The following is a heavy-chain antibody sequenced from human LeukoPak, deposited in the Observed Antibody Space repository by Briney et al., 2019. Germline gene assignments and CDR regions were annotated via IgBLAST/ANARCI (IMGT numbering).Heavy chain of an antibody. Sequence: GGSLRLSCAASGFTFSSYWMHWVREAPGKGLGWESRIDTAGSRTSYADSLKGRFTISRDNAKTRLYLQMNSLRGEDTAVYYCARMVGASTSWFDPWGQGTLVTVPS. V-gene: IGHV3-74*01. D-gene: IGHD1-26*01. CDR1: GFTFSSYW. J-gene: IGHJ5*02. CDR2: IDTAGSRT. CDR3: ARMVGASTSWFDP.